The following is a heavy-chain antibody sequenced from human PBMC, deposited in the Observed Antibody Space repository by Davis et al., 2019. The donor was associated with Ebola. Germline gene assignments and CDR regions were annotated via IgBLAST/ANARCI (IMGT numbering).Heavy chain of an antibody. CDR1: AFTFSDYY. Sequence: GESLKISCAASAFTFSDYYMSWIRHAPGKGLEWVSYISSSGSTIYYADSVKGRFTISRDNAKNSLYLQMNSLRAEDTAVYYCARDRGPHYYGMDVWGQGTTVTVAS. CDR3: ARDRGPHYYGMDV. CDR2: ISSSGSTI. V-gene: IGHV3-11*01. J-gene: IGHJ6*02.